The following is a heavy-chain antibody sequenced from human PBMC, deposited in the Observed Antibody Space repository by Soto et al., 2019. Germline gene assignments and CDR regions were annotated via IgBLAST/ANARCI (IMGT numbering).Heavy chain of an antibody. D-gene: IGHD3-16*01. V-gene: IGHV4-34*12. CDR1: GASLGGFH. CDR2: LIHGGST. Sequence: QVRLEQWGAGLLKPSETLSLTCAIYGASLGGFHWTWLRQAPGKGLEWIGELIHGGSTNYNPSLKSRVSFSLDTSKKQFSLHLMSVTAADTAVYYCARSPLGYDYVRQTWREVGDSFDIWGRGTMVTVSS. CDR3: ARSPLGYDYVRQTWREVGDSFDI. J-gene: IGHJ3*02.